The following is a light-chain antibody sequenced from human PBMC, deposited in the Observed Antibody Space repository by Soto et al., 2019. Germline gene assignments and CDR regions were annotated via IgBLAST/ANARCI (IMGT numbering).Light chain of an antibody. V-gene: IGKV1-5*01. J-gene: IGKJ1*01. CDR3: QQYHRYST. Sequence: DIQMTQSPSTLSASVGARVTITCRASQSINAWLAWYQQKPGKAPKLLIYDVSTLASGVPSRFSGSASGTEFALTISTLDSDDFATYYCQQYHRYSTFGQGTRVDIK. CDR1: QSINAW. CDR2: DVS.